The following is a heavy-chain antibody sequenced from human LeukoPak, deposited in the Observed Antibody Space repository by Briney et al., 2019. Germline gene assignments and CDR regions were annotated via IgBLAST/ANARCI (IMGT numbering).Heavy chain of an antibody. Sequence: ASVKVSCKASGYTFSNYYIHRVRQAPGQGLEWMGLINPSVDTTSYPQRFQGRVTMTRDTSTSTVYMELSSLRSEDTAVYYCVRVFSESSLSAVIDIGYFDYWGQGTLVTVSS. J-gene: IGHJ4*02. D-gene: IGHD6-19*01. CDR1: GYTFSNYY. V-gene: IGHV1-46*01. CDR2: INPSVDTT. CDR3: VRVFSESSLSAVIDIGYFDY.